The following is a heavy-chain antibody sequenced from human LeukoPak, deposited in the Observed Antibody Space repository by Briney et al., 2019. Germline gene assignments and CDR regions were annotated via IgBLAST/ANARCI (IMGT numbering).Heavy chain of an antibody. D-gene: IGHD2-15*01. CDR2: ISWNSGSI. CDR1: GFTFDDYA. CDR3: AKGVPLGPPDSHMDV. Sequence: PGGSLRLSCAASGFTFDDYAMHWVRQAPGKGLEWVSGISWNSGSIGYADSVKGRFTISRDNAKNSLYLQMNSRRAEDTALYYCAKGVPLGPPDSHMDVGGKGTTVTAPS. V-gene: IGHV3-9*01. J-gene: IGHJ6*03.